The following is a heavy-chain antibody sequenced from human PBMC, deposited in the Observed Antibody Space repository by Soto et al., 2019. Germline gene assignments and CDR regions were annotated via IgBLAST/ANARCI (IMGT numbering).Heavy chain of an antibody. J-gene: IGHJ6*02. V-gene: IGHV3-11*01. Sequence: GGSLRLSCAASGFTFSDYYMMWIRQAPGKGPEWVSYISSSGTTIYYADSVKGRFTISRDNTKNSLYLQMNSLRSEDTAVYYCASGNSGSFYYGMDVWGQGTTVTVSS. CDR2: ISSSGTTI. CDR3: ASGNSGSFYYGMDV. D-gene: IGHD3-10*01. CDR1: GFTFSDYY.